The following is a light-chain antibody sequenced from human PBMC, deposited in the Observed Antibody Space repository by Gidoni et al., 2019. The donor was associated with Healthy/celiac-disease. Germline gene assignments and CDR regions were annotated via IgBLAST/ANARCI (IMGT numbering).Light chain of an antibody. CDR1: QSVSSY. CDR3: QQRSNWPPGVT. V-gene: IGKV3-11*01. Sequence: ELVLTPSPATLSLSPGERATLSCRASQSVSSYLAWYQQKPGQAPRLLIYDASNRATGIPARFSGSGSGTEFTLTISSLEPEDLAVYYCQQRSNWPPGVTFGQXTRLEIK. J-gene: IGKJ5*01. CDR2: DAS.